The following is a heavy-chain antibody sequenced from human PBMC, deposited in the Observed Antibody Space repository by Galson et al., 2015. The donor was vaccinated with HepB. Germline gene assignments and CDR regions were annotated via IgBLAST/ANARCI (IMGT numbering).Heavy chain of an antibody. V-gene: IGHV4-61*08. J-gene: IGHJ4*02. Sequence: LSLTCSVSGDSVNSGVHHWSWIRQPPGKGLEWIGYIHYSGSTNYNPSLQSRVTISRDPSKNQLSLTLTSVTTADTAFYYRARFPRAYMCGSVNWGRGTLVTVSS. CDR1: GDSVNSGVHH. D-gene: IGHD5-12*01. CDR2: IHYSGST. CDR3: ARFPRAYMCGSVN.